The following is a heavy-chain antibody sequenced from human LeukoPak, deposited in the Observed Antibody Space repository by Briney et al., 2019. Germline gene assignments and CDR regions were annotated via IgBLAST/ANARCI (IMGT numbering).Heavy chain of an antibody. D-gene: IGHD2-15*01. CDR3: AKDPGVVVAATLNY. CDR1: GFTFSSYA. CDR2: ISGSGGST. Sequence: GGSLRLSCAASGFTFSSYAMSWVRQAPGKGLEWVSAISGSGGSTYYADSVKGRFTISRDNSKNTLYLQMNSLRAEDTAVYYCAKDPGVVVAATLNYWGQGTLVVVSS. J-gene: IGHJ4*02. V-gene: IGHV3-23*01.